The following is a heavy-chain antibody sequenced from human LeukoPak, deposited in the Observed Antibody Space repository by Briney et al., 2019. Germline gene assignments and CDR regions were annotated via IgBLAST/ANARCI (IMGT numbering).Heavy chain of an antibody. CDR3: VSLVRAAILFDT. CDR2: IYWDDDK. V-gene: IGHV2-5*02. J-gene: IGHJ5*02. Sequence: SGPTLVNPTQTLTLTCTFSGFSLTSGEGVGWIRQPPGKALEWLTLIYWDDDKRYSPSLQTRLTITKDTSKNQVVLTMTNMDPVDTATYFCVSLVRAAILFDTWGQGILVTVSS. CDR1: GFSLTSGEG. D-gene: IGHD3-16*02.